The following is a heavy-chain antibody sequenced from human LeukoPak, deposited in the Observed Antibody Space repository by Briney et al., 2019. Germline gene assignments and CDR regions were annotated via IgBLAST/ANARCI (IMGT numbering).Heavy chain of an antibody. CDR1: GDSISRSTYY. D-gene: IGHD6-25*01. CDR3: ARSSGTGTFSY. V-gene: IGHV4-39*02. J-gene: IGHJ4*02. Sequence: PSEALSLTCTVSGDSISRSTYYWAWIRQPPGKGLEWIGSVYYGRSPYFNPSLESRATISVDTSKNHFSLKMSSVTAADTAVYYCARSSGTGTFSYWGQGTLVTVSS. CDR2: VYYGRSP.